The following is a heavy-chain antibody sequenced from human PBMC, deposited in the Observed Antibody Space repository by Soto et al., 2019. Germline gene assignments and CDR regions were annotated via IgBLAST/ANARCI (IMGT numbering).Heavy chain of an antibody. CDR3: ARDETYYYGSGPV. CDR1: GFTFSTYL. V-gene: IGHV3-7*01. CDR2: IKQDGSEK. Sequence: GGSLRLSCAASGFTFSTYLMSWVRQSPGKGLEWVANIKQDGSEKYYVDSVKGRFTISRDNAKNSLYLQMNSLRAEDTAVYYCARDETYYYGSGPVGGQGNLVTVSS. D-gene: IGHD3-10*01. J-gene: IGHJ4*02.